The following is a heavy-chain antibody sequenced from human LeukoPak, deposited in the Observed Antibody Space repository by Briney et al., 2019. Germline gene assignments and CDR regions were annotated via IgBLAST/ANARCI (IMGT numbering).Heavy chain of an antibody. V-gene: IGHV3-30*02. D-gene: IGHD1-26*01. CDR2: IRYDGSNK. CDR1: GFTFSSYG. Sequence: GGSLRLSCAASGFTFSSYGMHWVRQASGKGLEWVAFIRYDGSNKYYADSVKGGFTISRDNSKNTLYLQMNSLRAEDTAVYYCAKDQSRWELRPSYYFDYWGQGTLVTVSS. J-gene: IGHJ4*02. CDR3: AKDQSRWELRPSYYFDY.